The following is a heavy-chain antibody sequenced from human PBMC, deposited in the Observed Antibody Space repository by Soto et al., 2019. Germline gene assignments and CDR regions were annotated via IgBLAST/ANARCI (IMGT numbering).Heavy chain of an antibody. D-gene: IGHD3-16*02. CDR2: INHVGGT. V-gene: IGHV4-34*01. J-gene: IGHJ5*02. CDR1: GGFLSESY. CDR3: VRIRYQLPSSVLWLDP. Sequence: SETLSLTCAVYGGFLSESYWTWIRQPPGKGLEWIVEINHVGGTNYNPSLKSRVTMSVDTSQNQFSLRLFSVTAADTAMYFCVRIRYQLPSSVLWLDPWGQGTLVTVSS.